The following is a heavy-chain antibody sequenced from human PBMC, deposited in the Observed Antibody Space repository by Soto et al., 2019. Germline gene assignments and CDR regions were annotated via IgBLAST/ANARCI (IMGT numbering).Heavy chain of an antibody. Sequence: QVQLVESGGGVVQPGRSLRLSCAPSGFTFSSYGMHWARQAPGKGLEWVAVIWYDGSNKVYADSVEGRFTISRDNSKNTLYLQMNSLRAEDTAVYYCARDLSGDYGALDTWGQGTMVTVSS. J-gene: IGHJ3*02. D-gene: IGHD4-17*01. CDR3: ARDLSGDYGALDT. CDR1: GFTFSSYG. CDR2: IWYDGSNK. V-gene: IGHV3-33*01.